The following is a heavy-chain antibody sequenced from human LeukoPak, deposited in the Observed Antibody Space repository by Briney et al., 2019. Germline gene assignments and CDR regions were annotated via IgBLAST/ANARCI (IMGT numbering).Heavy chain of an antibody. V-gene: IGHV1-2*02. CDR1: GYTFTGYY. D-gene: IGHD2-15*01. Sequence: ASVKVSCKASGYTFTGYYMHWVRQAPGQGLEWMGWINPNSGGTNYAQKFQGGVTMTRDTSISTAYMELSRLRSDDTAVYYCARGGVYCSGGSCYFDYWGQGTLVTVSS. CDR2: INPNSGGT. CDR3: ARGGVYCSGGSCYFDY. J-gene: IGHJ4*02.